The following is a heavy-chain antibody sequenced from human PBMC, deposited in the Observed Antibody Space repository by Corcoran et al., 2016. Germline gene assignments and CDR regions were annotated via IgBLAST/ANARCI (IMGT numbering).Heavy chain of an antibody. CDR1: GFTFSSYS. CDR3: ARDLGQYYYDSSGPYFDY. V-gene: IGHV3-48*04. CDR2: ISSSSSTI. D-gene: IGHD3-22*01. J-gene: IGHJ4*02. Sequence: EVQLVESGGGLVQPGGSLRLSCAASGFTFSSYSMNWVRQAPGKGLEWVSYISSSSSTIYYADSVKGRFTISRDNAKNSLYLQMNSLRAEATAVYYCARDLGQYYYDSSGPYFDYWGQGTLVTVSS.